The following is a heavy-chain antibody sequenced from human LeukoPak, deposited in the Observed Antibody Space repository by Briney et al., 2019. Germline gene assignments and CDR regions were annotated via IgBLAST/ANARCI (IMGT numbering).Heavy chain of an antibody. J-gene: IGHJ6*03. CDR2: IIPIFGTA. V-gene: IGHV1-69*13. Sequence: GASVKVSCKASGGTFSSYAISWVRQAPRQGLEWMGGIIPIFGTANYAQKFQGRVTITADESTSTAYMELSSLRSEDTAVYYCARGVPPDDFWSGTGYYYYMDVWGKGTTVTVSS. CDR3: ARGVPPDDFWSGTGYYYYMDV. D-gene: IGHD3-3*01. CDR1: GGTFSSYA.